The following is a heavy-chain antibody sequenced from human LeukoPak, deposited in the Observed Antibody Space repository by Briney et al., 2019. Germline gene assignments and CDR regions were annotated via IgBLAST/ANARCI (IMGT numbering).Heavy chain of an antibody. J-gene: IGHJ3*02. CDR2: IYHSGST. D-gene: IGHD4-17*01. Sequence: NASQTLSLTCTVSGGSISSGGYYWSWIRQPPGKGLEWIGYIYHSGSTYYNPSLKSRVTISVDRSKNQFSLKLSSVTAADTAVYYCARRDLLDYGDNQSHDAFDIWGQGTMVTVSS. V-gene: IGHV4-30-2*01. CDR3: ARRDLLDYGDNQSHDAFDI. CDR1: GGSISSGGYY.